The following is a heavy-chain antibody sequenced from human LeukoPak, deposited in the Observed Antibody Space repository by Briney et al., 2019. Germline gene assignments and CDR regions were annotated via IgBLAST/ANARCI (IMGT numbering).Heavy chain of an antibody. D-gene: IGHD2-21*02. J-gene: IGHJ5*02. CDR3: MRDRPLVVVTDWGEFDP. Sequence: GASVKVSCKTSGYTFTNYGIAWVRQAPGQGLEWMGWINGYNGNTNYVQKFQGRVTMTTDTSTSTAYMELRSLTYDDTAVYYCMRDRPLVVVTDWGEFDPWGQGTLVTVSS. CDR1: GYTFTNYG. V-gene: IGHV1-18*01. CDR2: INGYNGNT.